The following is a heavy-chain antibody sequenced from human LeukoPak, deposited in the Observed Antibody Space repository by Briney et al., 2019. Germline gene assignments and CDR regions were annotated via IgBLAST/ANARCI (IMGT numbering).Heavy chain of an antibody. J-gene: IGHJ4*02. D-gene: IGHD1-26*01. CDR3: ARQNSGGYQLRFDY. Sequence: SETLSLTCTVSGGSISSSTYYWGWIRQPPGRGLEWIANIYYSGSTYYNPSLKSRVTISVDMSRNQFSLKLYSVTAADTAVYYCARQNSGGYQLRFDYWGQGTLVTVSS. V-gene: IGHV4-39*01. CDR2: IYYSGST. CDR1: GGSISSSTYY.